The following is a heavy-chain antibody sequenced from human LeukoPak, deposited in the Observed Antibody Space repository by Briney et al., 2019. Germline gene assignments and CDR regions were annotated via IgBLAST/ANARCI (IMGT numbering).Heavy chain of an antibody. CDR1: GYTFTGYY. CDR2: INPNSGGT. J-gene: IGHJ3*02. CDR3: ARLGMGTTHAFDI. V-gene: IGHV1-2*02. D-gene: IGHD5-18*01. Sequence: ASVKVSCKASGYTFTGYYMHWVRQAPGQGLEWMGWINPNSGGTNYAQKFQGRVTMTRDTSISTAYMELSRLRSDDTAVYYCARLGMGTTHAFDIWGQGPMVTVSS.